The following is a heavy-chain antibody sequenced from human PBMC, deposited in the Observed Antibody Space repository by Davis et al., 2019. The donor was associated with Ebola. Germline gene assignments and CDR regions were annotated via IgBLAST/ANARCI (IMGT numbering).Heavy chain of an antibody. CDR1: GFIFSNSW. V-gene: IGHV3-74*01. D-gene: IGHD3-16*02. Sequence: GESLKISCAASGFIFSNSWMSWVRQRPGEGLVWVSHINRDGTTTNYADSVKGRFTIFRDNAKNTRYLQMNSLGVQDTAVYYCMSLSGASWGPGTLVTVSS. J-gene: IGHJ5*02. CDR3: MSLSGAS. CDR2: INRDGTTT.